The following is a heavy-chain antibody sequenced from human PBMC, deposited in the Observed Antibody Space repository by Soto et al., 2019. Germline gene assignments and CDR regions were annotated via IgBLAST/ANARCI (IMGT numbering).Heavy chain of an antibody. CDR3: ARSYCGGDCYYGYNYFVY. Sequence: ASVKVSCKASGYTFTSYAMHWVRQAPGQRLEWMGWINAGNGNTKYSQKFQGRVTITRDTSASTAYMELSSLRSEDTAVYYCARSYCGGDCYYGYNYFVYWGQTPLVTVSS. J-gene: IGHJ4*02. CDR1: GYTFTSYA. D-gene: IGHD2-21*01. V-gene: IGHV1-3*01. CDR2: INAGNGNT.